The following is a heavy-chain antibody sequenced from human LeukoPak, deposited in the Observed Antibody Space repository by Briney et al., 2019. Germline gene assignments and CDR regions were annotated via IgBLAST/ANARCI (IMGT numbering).Heavy chain of an antibody. CDR2: INHSGST. D-gene: IGHD2-2*01. Sequence: PSETLSLTCAVYGGSFSGYYWSWIRQPPGKGLEWIGEINHSGSTNYNPSLKSRVTISVDTSKNQFSLKLSSVTAADTAVYYCARGHDIVVVPAATGFDYWGQGTPVTVSS. CDR1: GGSFSGYY. J-gene: IGHJ4*02. V-gene: IGHV4-34*01. CDR3: ARGHDIVVVPAATGFDY.